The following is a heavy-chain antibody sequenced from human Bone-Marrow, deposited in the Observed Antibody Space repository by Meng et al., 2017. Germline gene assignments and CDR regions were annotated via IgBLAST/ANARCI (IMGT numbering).Heavy chain of an antibody. Sequence: SPKISCVASGFTFDDYAMHWVRQAPGKGLEWVAGITWRGASIDYVDSVKGRFIISRDHAKNSLYLQMNSLRREDTATHYCVKGSESEWVYMDVWGQGTTVTVSS. CDR2: ITWRGASI. CDR1: GFTFDDYA. D-gene: IGHD1-26*01. J-gene: IGHJ6*02. V-gene: IGHV3-9*01. CDR3: VKGSESEWVYMDV.